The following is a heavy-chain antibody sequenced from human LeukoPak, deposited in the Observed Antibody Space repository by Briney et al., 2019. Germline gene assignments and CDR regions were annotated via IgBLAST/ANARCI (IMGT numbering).Heavy chain of an antibody. CDR3: ARDFTVTTASY. CDR1: GFTFSSYS. V-gene: IGHV3-48*01. CDR2: ISSSSSTI. D-gene: IGHD4-17*01. Sequence: GGSLRLSCAASGFTFSSYSMNWVRQAPGKGLEWVSYISSSSSTIYYADSVKGRFTVSRDNAENSLYLQMNSLRAEDTAVYYCARDFTVTTASYWGQGTLVTVSS. J-gene: IGHJ4*02.